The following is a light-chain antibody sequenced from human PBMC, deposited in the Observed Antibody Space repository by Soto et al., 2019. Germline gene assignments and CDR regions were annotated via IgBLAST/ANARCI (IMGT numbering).Light chain of an antibody. CDR3: CSYTTTSTYV. CDR2: EVF. CDR1: SSDVGGYDY. V-gene: IGLV2-14*01. Sequence: QSALTQPASVSGSPGQSITISCTGTSSDVGGYDYVSWYQQHPGKVPKLLIYEVFRRPSGISNLFSGSKSGNTASLTISGLQAEDEADYYCCSYTTTSTYVFGGGTKLTVL. J-gene: IGLJ2*01.